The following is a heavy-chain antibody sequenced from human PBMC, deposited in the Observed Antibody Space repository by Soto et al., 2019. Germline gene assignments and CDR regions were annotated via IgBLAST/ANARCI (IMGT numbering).Heavy chain of an antibody. D-gene: IGHD6-19*01. CDR2: LKPDGSEK. CDR1: GFTLSTYW. J-gene: IGHJ4*02. V-gene: IGHV3-7*03. CDR3: TMGAAVAGIDY. Sequence: EVQLVQSGGGLVQPGGSLRLSCAAAGFTLSTYWMSWVRQAPGKGLEWVANLKPDGSEKYYGDSVQGRFTISRDDAENSQYLQMSSLRVESRAMYYCTMGAAVAGIDYWGQGTLVPVSS.